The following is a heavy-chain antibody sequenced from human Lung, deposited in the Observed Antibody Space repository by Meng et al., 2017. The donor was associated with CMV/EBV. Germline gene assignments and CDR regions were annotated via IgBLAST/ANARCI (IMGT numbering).Heavy chain of an antibody. J-gene: IGHJ4*02. CDR2: ISYDGSNK. CDR1: GFTFSSYA. D-gene: IGHD3-22*01. CDR3: ARESSGYYSY. V-gene: IGHV3-30-3*01. Sequence: GXSLKISCAASGFTFSSYAMHWVRQAPGKGLEWVAVISYDGSNKYYADSVKGRFTISRDNSKNTLYLQMNSLRAEDTAVYYCARESSGYYSYWGQGTLVTVSS.